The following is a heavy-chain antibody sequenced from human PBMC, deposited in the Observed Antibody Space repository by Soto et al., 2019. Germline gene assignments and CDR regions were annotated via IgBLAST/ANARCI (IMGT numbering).Heavy chain of an antibody. CDR3: VRDGSRGGYCISTSCPGSIDY. CDR2: IYHSGST. V-gene: IGHV4-30-2*01. Sequence: SETLSLTCAVSGGSISSGGYSWSWIRQPPGKGMEWIGYIYHSGSTYYNPFLKSRVTISVDRSKNQFSLKLSSVTAADTAVYYCVRDGSRGGYCISTSCPGSIDYWGQGTLVTVSS. D-gene: IGHD2-2*01. CDR1: GGSISSGGYS. J-gene: IGHJ4*02.